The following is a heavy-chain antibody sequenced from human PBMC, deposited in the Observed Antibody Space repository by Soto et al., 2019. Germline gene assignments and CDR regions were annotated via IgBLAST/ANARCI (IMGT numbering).Heavy chain of an antibody. Sequence: EVQLVESGGGLVKPGGSLRLSCTASGFIFSSYTMSWVLQAPGKGLEWVASISRSGDYIPYADSVKGRFTVSRDNTKNSVYLQLSSLRAEDSAVYYCRREEYDDLGQGTLVTVSS. CDR1: GFIFSSYT. V-gene: IGHV3-21*02. CDR2: ISRSGDYI. D-gene: IGHD1-26*01. CDR3: RREEYDD. J-gene: IGHJ4*02.